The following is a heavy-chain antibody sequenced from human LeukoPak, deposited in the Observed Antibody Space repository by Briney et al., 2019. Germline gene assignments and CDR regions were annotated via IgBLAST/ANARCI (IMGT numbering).Heavy chain of an antibody. CDR3: ARDTFAMTVLAGKTSFDI. J-gene: IGHJ3*02. CDR2: ISAHNGNT. CDR1: GGTFSSYA. D-gene: IGHD3-16*01. V-gene: IGHV1-18*01. Sequence: ASVKVSCKASGGTFSSYAISWVRQAPGQGLEWMGWISAHNGNTNYAQKLQGRVTMTTDTSTSTAYMEVRSLKSDDTAVYYCARDTFAMTVLAGKTSFDIWGQGTMVTVSS.